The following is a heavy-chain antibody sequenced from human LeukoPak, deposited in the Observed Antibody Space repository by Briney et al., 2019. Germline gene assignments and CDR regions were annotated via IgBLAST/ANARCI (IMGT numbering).Heavy chain of an antibody. V-gene: IGHV3-7*03. CDR1: GGSFSGYY. CDR3: AKGRYCSGGSCHRTAMDY. D-gene: IGHD2-15*01. Sequence: ETLSLTCAVYGGSFSGYYWSWIRQPPGKGLEWVANIKQDGSEKYYVDSVKGRFTISRDNAKNSLYLQMNSLSAEDTALYYCAKGRYCSGGSCHRTAMDYWGQGTLVTVSS. J-gene: IGHJ4*02. CDR2: IKQDGSEK.